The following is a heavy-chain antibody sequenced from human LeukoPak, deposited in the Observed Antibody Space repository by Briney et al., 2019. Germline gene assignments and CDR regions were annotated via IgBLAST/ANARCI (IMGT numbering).Heavy chain of an antibody. CDR2: ISAYNGNT. J-gene: IGHJ3*02. Sequence: ASVKVSCKASGYTFTSYGISWVRQAPGQGLEWMGWISAYNGNTNYAQKLRGRVTMTTDTSTSTAYMELRSLRSDDTAVYYCARSGYSNSWYVDDAFDIWGQGTMVTVSS. CDR3: ARSGYSNSWYVDDAFDI. CDR1: GYTFTSYG. V-gene: IGHV1-18*01. D-gene: IGHD6-13*01.